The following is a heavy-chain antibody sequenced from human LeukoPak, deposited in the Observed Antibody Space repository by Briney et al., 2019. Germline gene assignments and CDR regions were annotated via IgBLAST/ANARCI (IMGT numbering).Heavy chain of an antibody. CDR2: INPSSGSP. Sequence: ASVKVSCKASGYTFTGYYMHWVRQAPGQGLEWMGWINPSSGSPNYAQKFQGRVTMTIDTSITTAYMELTRLRSDDTAIYYCASRGYYYASDIWGQGTLAAVSS. CDR3: ASRGYYYASDI. D-gene: IGHD3-22*01. CDR1: GYTFTGYY. V-gene: IGHV1-2*02. J-gene: IGHJ3*02.